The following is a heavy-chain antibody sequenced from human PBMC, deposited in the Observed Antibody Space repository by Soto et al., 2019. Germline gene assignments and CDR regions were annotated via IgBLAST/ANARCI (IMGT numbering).Heavy chain of an antibody. Sequence: QVTLKESGPVLVKPTETLPLTCTVSGFSLSNARMGVSWIRQPPGKALEWLAHIFSNDEKSYSTSLKSRLTISKDTSKSQVDLTMTNMDPVDTAPYYCARIVGPGIAAAAHFDYWGQGTLVTVSS. V-gene: IGHV2-26*01. CDR2: IFSNDEK. J-gene: IGHJ4*02. CDR1: GFSLSNARMG. D-gene: IGHD6-13*01. CDR3: ARIVGPGIAAAAHFDY.